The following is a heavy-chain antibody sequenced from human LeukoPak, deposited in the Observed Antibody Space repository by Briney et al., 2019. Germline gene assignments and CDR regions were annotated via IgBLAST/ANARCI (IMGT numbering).Heavy chain of an antibody. CDR1: GFTFDNYT. CDR2: ISNDGNKK. J-gene: IGHJ4*02. CDR3: ARWRGEYYYDSRGYRGAIDY. D-gene: IGHD3-22*01. V-gene: IGHV3-30-3*01. Sequence: PRGSLRLSCTASGFTFDNYTLHWVRQTPAKGLEWVAVISNDGNKKFYTDSVKGRFIISRDNSKNTLSLQMSSLRLEDAAVYYCARWRGEYYYDSRGYRGAIDYWGQGTLVTVSS.